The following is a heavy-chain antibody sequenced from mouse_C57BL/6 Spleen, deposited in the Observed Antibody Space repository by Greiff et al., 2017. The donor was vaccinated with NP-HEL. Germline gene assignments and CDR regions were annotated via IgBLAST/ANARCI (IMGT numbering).Heavy chain of an antibody. CDR3: ARGGYYGSSYVTWFAY. D-gene: IGHD1-1*01. CDR2: ISYDGSN. J-gene: IGHJ3*01. Sequence: EVKLMESGPGLVKPSQSLSLTCSVTGYSITSGYYWNWIRQFPGNKLEWMGYISYDGSNNYNPSLKNRISITRDTSKNQSFLKLNSVTTEDTATYYCARGGYYGSSYVTWFAYWGQGTLVTVSA. V-gene: IGHV3-6*01. CDR1: GYSITSGYY.